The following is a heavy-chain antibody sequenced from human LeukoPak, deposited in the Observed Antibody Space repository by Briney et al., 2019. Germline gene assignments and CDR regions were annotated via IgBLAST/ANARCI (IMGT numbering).Heavy chain of an antibody. Sequence: SETLSLTCTVSGGSISSYYWSWIRQPPGKGLEWIGYIYYSGSTNYNPSLKSRVTISVDTSKNQISLKLSSVTAADTAVYYCARGHNTRGIAVANDYWGQGTLVTVSS. J-gene: IGHJ4*02. CDR2: IYYSGST. D-gene: IGHD6-19*01. V-gene: IGHV4-59*01. CDR1: GGSISSYY. CDR3: ARGHNTRGIAVANDY.